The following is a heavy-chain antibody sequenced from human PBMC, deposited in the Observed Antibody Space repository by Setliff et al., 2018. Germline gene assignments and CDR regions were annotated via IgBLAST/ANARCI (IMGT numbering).Heavy chain of an antibody. Sequence: PGGSLRLSCAASGFTVSSNYMTWVRQAPGKGLEWVSLIYSDGSAYYADSVKGRFTIFRDNSENTXYLQMNSLRAEDTAVYYCARDGXYNXWSXPSLXPTXXDXWGQGTLVTV. V-gene: IGHV3-66*01. CDR3: ARDGXYNXWSXPSLXPTXXDX. D-gene: IGHD3-3*01. CDR1: GFTVSSNY. CDR2: IYSDGSA. J-gene: IGHJ5*02.